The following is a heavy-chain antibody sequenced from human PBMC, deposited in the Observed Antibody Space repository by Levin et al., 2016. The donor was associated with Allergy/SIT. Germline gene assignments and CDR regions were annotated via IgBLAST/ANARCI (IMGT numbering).Heavy chain of an antibody. CDR1: GFSVSSNS. V-gene: IGHV3-53*04. Sequence: GESLKISCAASGFSVSSNSMGWVRQPPGKGLDWVSLVSFAGTSYYADSVKGRFTISRHNSENTLYLQMNSLRAEDTAIYYCVAYISGYPYWGQGLLVTVSS. CDR3: VAYISGYPY. CDR2: VSFAGTS. J-gene: IGHJ4*02. D-gene: IGHD5-18*01.